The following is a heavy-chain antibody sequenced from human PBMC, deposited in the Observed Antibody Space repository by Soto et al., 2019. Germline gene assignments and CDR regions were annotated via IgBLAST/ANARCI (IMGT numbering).Heavy chain of an antibody. D-gene: IGHD3-10*01. CDR2: INHRGST. V-gene: IGHV4-34*01. Sequence: QVQLQQWGAGLLKPSETLSLTCAVYGGSFSDYGWSWIRQPPGKGLEWIGEINHRGSTNYNPSLRSRVIISVDTSKSQFSLQMSSVTAADTAVYYCARRGGVRGVIITHLNYYYGMDVW. CDR3: ARRGGVRGVIITHLNYYYGMDV. CDR1: GGSFSDYG. J-gene: IGHJ6*01.